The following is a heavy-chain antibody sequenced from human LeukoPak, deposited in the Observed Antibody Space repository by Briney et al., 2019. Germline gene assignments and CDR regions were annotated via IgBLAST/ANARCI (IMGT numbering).Heavy chain of an antibody. CDR2: IYPDDSDA. D-gene: IGHD6-13*01. V-gene: IGHV5-51*01. J-gene: IGHJ4*02. CDR3: ARPDSSSWHFDY. CDR1: GYSFTTYW. Sequence: GESLKISCKGSGYSFTTYWIAWVRQMPGKGLEWMGIIYPDDSDARHSPSFQGQVTISADRSISTAYLQWSSLKASDTAIYFCARPDSSSWHFDYWGQGTLVTVSS.